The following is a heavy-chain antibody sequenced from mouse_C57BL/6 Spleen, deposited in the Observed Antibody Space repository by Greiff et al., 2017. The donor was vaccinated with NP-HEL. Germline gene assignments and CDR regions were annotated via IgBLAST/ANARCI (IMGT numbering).Heavy chain of an antibody. CDR1: GYAFSSSW. J-gene: IGHJ3*01. CDR3: AKGAAQATP. Sequence: VQLQQSGPELVKPGASVKISCKASGYAFSSSWMNWVKQRPGKGLEWIGRIYPGDGDTNYNGKFKGKATLTADKSSSTAYMQLSSLTSEDSAVYFCAKGAAQATPWGQGTLVTVSA. D-gene: IGHD3-2*02. V-gene: IGHV1-82*01. CDR2: IYPGDGDT.